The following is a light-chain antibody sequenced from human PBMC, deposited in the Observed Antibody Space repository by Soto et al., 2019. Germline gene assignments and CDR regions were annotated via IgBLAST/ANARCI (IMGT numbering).Light chain of an antibody. V-gene: IGLV2-11*01. Sequence: QYALTQPRSVSGSPGQSVTISCTGTSSDVGGYNYVSWYQQHPGKAPKLMIYDVSKRPSGVPDRFSVSKSGNTASLTISGLQAEDEADYYCCSDAGSDTLHVVFGGGTKLTVL. CDR1: SSDVGGYNY. CDR2: DVS. J-gene: IGLJ2*01. CDR3: CSDAGSDTLHVV.